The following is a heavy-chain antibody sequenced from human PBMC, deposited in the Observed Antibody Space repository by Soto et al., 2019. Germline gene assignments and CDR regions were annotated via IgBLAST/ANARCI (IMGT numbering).Heavy chain of an antibody. D-gene: IGHD6-19*01. CDR1: GYIFTSYW. Sequence: PGESLKISCNGSGYIFTSYWISWVRQMPGKGLEWMGRIDPSDSYTNYSPSFQGHVTISADKSISTAYLQWSSLKASDTAMYYCARHDVGVAVAGTLHYYYGMDVWGQGTTVTVSS. CDR3: ARHDVGVAVAGTLHYYYGMDV. CDR2: IDPSDSYT. V-gene: IGHV5-10-1*01. J-gene: IGHJ6*02.